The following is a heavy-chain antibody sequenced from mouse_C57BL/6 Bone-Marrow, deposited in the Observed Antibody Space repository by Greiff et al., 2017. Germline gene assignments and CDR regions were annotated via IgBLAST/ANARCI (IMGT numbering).Heavy chain of an antibody. J-gene: IGHJ1*03. Sequence: QVQLQQSGPGLVQPSQSLSITCTVSGFSLTSYGVHWVRQSPGKGLEWLGVIWRGGSTDYNAAFMSRLGITKDNSKSQVFFKMNSLQADDTAIYYCATYGPPWYFDVWGTGTTVTVSS. CDR3: ATYGPPWYFDV. CDR2: IWRGGST. D-gene: IGHD1-1*02. CDR1: GFSLTSYG. V-gene: IGHV2-5*01.